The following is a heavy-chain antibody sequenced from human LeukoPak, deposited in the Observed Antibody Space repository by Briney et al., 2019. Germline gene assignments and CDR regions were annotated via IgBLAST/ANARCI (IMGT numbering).Heavy chain of an antibody. J-gene: IGHJ6*03. CDR1: GGSFSSSDYY. Sequence: KPSETLSLTCTVSGGSFSSSDYYWGWIRQPPGKGLEWIGSIYYSGTTYYNPSLKSRVTISVDTSKKQFSLKLRSVTAADTAVYYCARLTEVAGTGYYYYMDVWGKGTTVTISS. CDR3: ARLTEVAGTGYYYYMDV. V-gene: IGHV4-39*01. D-gene: IGHD6-19*01. CDR2: IYYSGTT.